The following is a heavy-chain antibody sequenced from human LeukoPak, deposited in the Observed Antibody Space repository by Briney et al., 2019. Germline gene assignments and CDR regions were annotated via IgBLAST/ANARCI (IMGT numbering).Heavy chain of an antibody. V-gene: IGHV3-30*02. CDR1: GFTFSSYW. J-gene: IGHJ4*02. D-gene: IGHD2-15*01. Sequence: PGGALRLSCAASGFTFSSYWMHWVRQAPGKGLELVAFIRYDGSDKYYADFVKGRFTISRDNSKDTLYHQMNSLRAEDTAVYYCAKTPGGSSDYWGQGTLVTVSS. CDR3: AKTPGGSSDY. CDR2: IRYDGSDK.